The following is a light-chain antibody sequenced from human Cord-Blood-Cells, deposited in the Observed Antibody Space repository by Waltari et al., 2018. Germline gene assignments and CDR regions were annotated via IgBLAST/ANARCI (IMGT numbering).Light chain of an antibody. CDR3: SSYAGSNNYVV. Sequence: QSALTQPPSASGSPGQSVTISCTGTSSDVGGYNYVSWYQHHPGKAPKPMIYEVSKRPSGVPDRFSGSKSGNTASLTVSGLQAEDEADYYCSSYAGSNNYVVFGGGTKLTVL. CDR2: EVS. J-gene: IGLJ2*01. V-gene: IGLV2-8*01. CDR1: SSDVGGYNY.